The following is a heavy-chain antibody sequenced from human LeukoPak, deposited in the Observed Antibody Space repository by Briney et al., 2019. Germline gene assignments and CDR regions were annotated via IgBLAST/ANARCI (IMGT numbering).Heavy chain of an antibody. CDR3: ASDYDSSGYYVY. V-gene: IGHV4-34*09. J-gene: IGHJ4*02. D-gene: IGHD3-22*01. CDR1: GGSISSYY. Sequence: SETLSLTCTVSGGSISSYYWSWIRQPPGKGLEWIGEINHSGSTYYNPSLKSRVTISVDASKNQFSLKLSSVTAADTAVYYCASDYDSSGYYVYWGQGTLVTVSS. CDR2: INHSGST.